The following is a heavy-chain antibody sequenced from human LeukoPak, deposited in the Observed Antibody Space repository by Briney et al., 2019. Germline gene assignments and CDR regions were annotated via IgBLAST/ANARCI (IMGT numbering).Heavy chain of an antibody. CDR2: IYYSGST. J-gene: IGHJ4*02. V-gene: IGHV4-39*07. CDR3: ARDITGSFDY. Sequence: SETLSLTCTVSGDSISSSSYYWGWIRQPPGKGLEWIGSIYYSGSTYYNPSLKSRITISVDTSKNQFSLKLSSVTAADTAVYYCARDITGSFDYWGEGNLVTVSS. D-gene: IGHD1-14*01. CDR1: GDSISSSSYY.